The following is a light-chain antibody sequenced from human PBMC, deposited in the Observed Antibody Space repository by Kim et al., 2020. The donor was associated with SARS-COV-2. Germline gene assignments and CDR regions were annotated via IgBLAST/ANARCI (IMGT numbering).Light chain of an antibody. J-gene: IGLJ2*01. CDR3: QSYDSSLSGFVV. V-gene: IGLV1-40*01. CDR2: DNS. CDR1: SSNIGAGYD. Sequence: GTISCTVSSSNIGAGYDVHWYQQLPGTAPQLLIYDNSNRPSGVPDRFSGSKSGTSASLAITGLQAEDEADYYCQSYDSSLSGFVVFGGGTQLTVL.